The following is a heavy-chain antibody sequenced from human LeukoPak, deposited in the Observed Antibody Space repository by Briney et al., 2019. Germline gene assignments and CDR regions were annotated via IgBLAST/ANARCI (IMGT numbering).Heavy chain of an antibody. J-gene: IGHJ4*02. CDR2: ISYSGST. CDR3: VREGSVTGRAIDY. CDR1: GGSISSHY. D-gene: IGHD6-19*01. V-gene: IGHV4-59*11. Sequence: SETLSLTCTVSGGSISSHYWTWIRQPPGKGLEWVGYISYSGSTDYNPSLKSRVTISVDTSKNQFSLKLTSDTAADTAVYYCVREGSVTGRAIDYWGQGTLVTVSS.